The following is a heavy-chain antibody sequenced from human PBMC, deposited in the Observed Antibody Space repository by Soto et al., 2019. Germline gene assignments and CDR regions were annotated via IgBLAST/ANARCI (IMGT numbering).Heavy chain of an antibody. Sequence: RILQTTGKWLEWIGYIYYSGSTYHNPSLKSRVTLSVDTSKNPFCLTLSSGSGADTAVYYCARVSFKADDYESSGCGAFDIWGQGTMVTVSS. CDR2: IYYSGST. D-gene: IGHD3-22*01. V-gene: IGHV4-31*02. CDR3: ARVSFKADDYESSGCGAFDI. J-gene: IGHJ3*02.